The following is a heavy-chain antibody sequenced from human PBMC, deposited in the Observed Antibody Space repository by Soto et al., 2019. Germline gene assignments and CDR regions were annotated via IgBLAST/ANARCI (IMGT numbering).Heavy chain of an antibody. CDR1: GFTFSSYA. CDR3: ARGNRWRPGFMVRGNYYYGMDV. V-gene: IGHV3-30-3*01. D-gene: IGHD3-10*01. J-gene: IGHJ6*02. CDR2: ISYDGSNK. Sequence: GGSLRLSCAASGFTFSSYAMHWVRQAPGKGLEWVAVISYDGSNKYYADSVKGRFTISRDNSKNTLYLQMNSLRAEDTAVYYCARGNRWRPGFMVRGNYYYGMDVWGQGTTVTVSS.